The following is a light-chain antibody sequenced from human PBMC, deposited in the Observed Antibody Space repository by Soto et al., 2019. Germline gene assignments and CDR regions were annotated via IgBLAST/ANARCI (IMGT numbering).Light chain of an antibody. CDR2: DTS. Sequence: DIQMTQSPSNLAESGGDRVTITCRASQSISIWLAWYQQKPGKAPKLLIYDTSNLESGVPSRFSGSGSGTELSLTISSLQPDDFATDYCQQYNGYSTFGQGTKVEIK. J-gene: IGKJ1*01. V-gene: IGKV1-5*01. CDR1: QSISIW. CDR3: QQYNGYST.